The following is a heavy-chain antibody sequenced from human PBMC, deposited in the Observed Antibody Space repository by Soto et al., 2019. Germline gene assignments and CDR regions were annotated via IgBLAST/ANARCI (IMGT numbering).Heavy chain of an antibody. V-gene: IGHV1-69*02. D-gene: IGHD6-19*01. CDR2: IIPILGIA. CDR3: ASEDAVAHLDY. J-gene: IGHJ4*02. CDR1: GGTFSSYT. Sequence: QVQLVQSGAEVKKPGSSVMVSCKASGGTFSSYTISWVRQAPGQGLEWMGRIIPILGIANYAQKFQGRVTITADKSTSTAYMELSSLRSEDTAVYYCASEDAVAHLDYWGQGTLVTVSS.